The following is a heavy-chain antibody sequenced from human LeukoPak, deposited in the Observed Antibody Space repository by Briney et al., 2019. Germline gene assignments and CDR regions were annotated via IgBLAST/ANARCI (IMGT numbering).Heavy chain of an antibody. CDR2: IYSGGAT. D-gene: IGHD3-22*01. CDR1: GFTVSRNY. J-gene: IGHJ4*02. Sequence: PGGSLRLSCAASGFTVSRNYMTWVRQAPGKGLEWVSVIYSGGATYYPDSVKGRFTISRDNSKNTLYLQMNSLRAEDTAVYYCARTSGYPYNFDNWGQGTLVTVSS. CDR3: ARTSGYPYNFDN. V-gene: IGHV3-53*01.